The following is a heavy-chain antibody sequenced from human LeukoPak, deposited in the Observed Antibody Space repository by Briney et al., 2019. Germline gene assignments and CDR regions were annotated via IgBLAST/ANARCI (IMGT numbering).Heavy chain of an antibody. V-gene: IGHV3-7*01. J-gene: IGHJ4*02. CDR1: GFTFSSYA. CDR2: IKEDGGEK. CDR3: VRDRGYCSGGTCYALWDY. Sequence: GGSLRLSCAASGFTFSSYAMTWVRQAPGKGLEWVAHIKEDGGEKHYVDPVKGRFTISRDNAKNSLYLQMNSLRAEDTAMYYCVRDRGYCSGGTCYALWDYWGQGTLVTVSS. D-gene: IGHD2-15*01.